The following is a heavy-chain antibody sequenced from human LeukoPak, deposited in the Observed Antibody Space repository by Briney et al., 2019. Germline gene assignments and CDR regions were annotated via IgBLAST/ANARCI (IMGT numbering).Heavy chain of an antibody. J-gene: IGHJ4*02. D-gene: IGHD3-10*01. CDR2: IYYSGST. CDR1: GGSISSSSYY. CDR3: ARQSAGWFGELLYYFDY. V-gene: IGHV4-39*01. Sequence: SETLSLTCTVSGGSISSSSYYWGWIRQPPGKGLEWIGSIYYSGSTYYNPSLKSRVTISVDTSKNQLSLKLSSVTAADTAVYYCARQSAGWFGELLYYFDYWGQGTLVTVSS.